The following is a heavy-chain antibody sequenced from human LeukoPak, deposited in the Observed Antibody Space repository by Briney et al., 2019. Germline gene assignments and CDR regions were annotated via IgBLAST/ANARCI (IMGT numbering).Heavy chain of an antibody. V-gene: IGHV1-2*02. D-gene: IGHD3-22*01. J-gene: IGHJ2*01. Sequence: GASVKVSCKASGYTFTDYYMHWVRQAPGQGLEWMGWINPNSGGTNYAQKFQGRVTMTRDTSISTAYMELSRLRSDDMAVYYCARGSYYYDTGGYYNWYFDLWGRGTLVTVSS. CDR3: ARGSYYYDTGGYYNWYFDL. CDR1: GYTFTDYY. CDR2: INPNSGGT.